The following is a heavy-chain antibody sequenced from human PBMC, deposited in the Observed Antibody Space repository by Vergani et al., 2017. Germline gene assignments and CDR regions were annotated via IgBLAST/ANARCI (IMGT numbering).Heavy chain of an antibody. CDR3: ARVNTETNGHLYYYYYMDV. D-gene: IGHD4-11*01. CDR2: IDHTGRP. Sequence: QVQLQQWGGGLLKPSETLSLTCVVNGGSFTSYHWTWIRQSPGEGLEWVGDIDHTGRPYYNPSLKSRLTMSVDKCRNQFSLTLNSVTATDTAIYFCARVNTETNGHLYYYYYMDVWGQGTAVTVS. CDR1: GGSFTSYH. J-gene: IGHJ6*03. V-gene: IGHV4-34*01.